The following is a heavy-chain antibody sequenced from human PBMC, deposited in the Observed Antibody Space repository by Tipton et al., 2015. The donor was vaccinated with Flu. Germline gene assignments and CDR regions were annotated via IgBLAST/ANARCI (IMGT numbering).Heavy chain of an antibody. CDR2: ISSGDAFV. Sequence: SLRLSCAAFGFTFSNFSMNWVRQAPGKGLEWISSISSGDAFVYYADSVRGRFTISRDNAENSLFLQMSSLGVEDTAVYYCARDVHRQPYYYMDVWGEGTTVTVSS. CDR1: GFTFSNFS. D-gene: IGHD1-1*01. CDR3: ARDVHRQPYYYMDV. J-gene: IGHJ6*03. V-gene: IGHV3-21*01.